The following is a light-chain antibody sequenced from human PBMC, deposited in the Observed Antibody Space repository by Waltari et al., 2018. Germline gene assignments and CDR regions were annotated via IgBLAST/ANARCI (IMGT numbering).Light chain of an antibody. CDR2: AAS. J-gene: IGKJ5*01. CDR3: QQYDTYPIT. Sequence: DIQMTQSPSLLSASVGDRVTITCRASQDIRKYLVWYQQKPGEAPKSLIYAASSLQIGVPSKFRGSGSGTNFTLTISSLQPEDFATYYCQQYDTYPITFGQGTRLEIK. V-gene: IGKV1-16*02. CDR1: QDIRKY.